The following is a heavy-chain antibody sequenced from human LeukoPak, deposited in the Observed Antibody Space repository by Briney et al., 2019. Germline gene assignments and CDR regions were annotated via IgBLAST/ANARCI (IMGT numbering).Heavy chain of an antibody. CDR2: IKSKTDGGTT. CDR3: TTDIVVGATRTTDY. J-gene: IGHJ4*02. Sequence: GGSLRLSCAASGCTFSNAWMSWVRQAPGKGLEWVGRIKSKTDGGTTDYAAPVKGRFTISRDDSKNTLYLQMNSLKTEDTAVYYCTTDIVVGATRTTDYWGQGTLVTVSS. V-gene: IGHV3-15*01. D-gene: IGHD1-26*01. CDR1: GCTFSNAW.